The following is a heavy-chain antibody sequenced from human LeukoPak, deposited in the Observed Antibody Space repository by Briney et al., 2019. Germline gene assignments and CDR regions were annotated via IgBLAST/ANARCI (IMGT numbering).Heavy chain of an antibody. J-gene: IGHJ4*02. CDR2: TYYRSKWST. CDR1: GDSVSDNGAA. V-gene: IGHV6-1*01. CDR3: AEGFGGRVRS. D-gene: IGHD2-15*01. Sequence: SQTLSLTCAISGDSVSDNGAAWNWIRQSPSRGLEWLGRTYYRSKWSTDYAPFVKSRITISADTSKNQFSLQLNSVNPEDTAVYYCAEGFGGRVRSWGQGTLVTVSS.